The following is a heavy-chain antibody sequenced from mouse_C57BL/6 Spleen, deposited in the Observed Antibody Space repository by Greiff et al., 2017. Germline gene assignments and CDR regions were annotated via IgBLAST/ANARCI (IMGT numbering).Heavy chain of an antibody. D-gene: IGHD2-4*01. V-gene: IGHV1-26*01. J-gene: IGHJ2*01. CDR2: INPNNGGT. CDR1: GYTFTDYY. CDR3: ASIYYERSFDY. Sequence: VQLQQSGPELVKPGASVKISCKASGYTFTDYYMNWVKQSHGKSLEWIGDINPNNGGTSYNQKFKGKATLTVDKSSSTAYMELRSLTSEDSAVYYCASIYYERSFDYWGQGTTLTVSS.